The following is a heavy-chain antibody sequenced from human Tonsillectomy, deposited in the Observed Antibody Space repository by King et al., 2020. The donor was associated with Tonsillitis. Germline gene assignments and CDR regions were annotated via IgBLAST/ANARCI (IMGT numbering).Heavy chain of an antibody. CDR2: IFPRDSDT. V-gene: IGHV5-51*01. D-gene: IGHD1-26*01. CDR1: GYSFPSQW. J-gene: IGHJ4*02. CDR3: ARTYGGSYWDPFDY. Sequence: VQLVESGAGVKKPGESLKISCKGSGYSFPSQWIGWVRQMPGKGLEWMGIIFPRDSDTRYSPSFQGQVTISADKSISTAYLQWSNLKASDTAMYYCARTYGGSYWDPFDYWGQGTLVTVSS.